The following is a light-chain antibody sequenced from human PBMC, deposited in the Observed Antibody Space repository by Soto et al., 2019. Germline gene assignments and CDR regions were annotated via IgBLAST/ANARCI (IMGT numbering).Light chain of an antibody. V-gene: IGKV1-5*01. CDR3: QQYGSSPWT. Sequence: DIQMTQSPSTLSASVGDTVTITGRASESIDNWLAWYQQKPGKAPKLLIYAASSLQSGVPSRFSGSGSGTDFTLTISRLEPEDFAVYYCQQYGSSPWTFGQGSKVDIK. CDR2: AAS. J-gene: IGKJ1*01. CDR1: ESIDNW.